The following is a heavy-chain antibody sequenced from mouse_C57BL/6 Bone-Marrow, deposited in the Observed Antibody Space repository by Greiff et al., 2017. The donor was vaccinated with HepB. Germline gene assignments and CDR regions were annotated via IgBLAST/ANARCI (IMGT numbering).Heavy chain of an antibody. D-gene: IGHD2-5*01. J-gene: IGHJ3*01. CDR2: ISSGSGTI. Sequence: EVQLVESGGGLVKPGGSLKLSCAASGFTFSDYGMHWVRQTPEKGLEWVAYISSGSGTIYYADTVKGRFTISRDNAKNTLFLQMTSLRSEDTAMYDCARWLYSNPFAYWGQGTGVTVSA. V-gene: IGHV5-17*01. CDR1: GFTFSDYG. CDR3: ARWLYSNPFAY.